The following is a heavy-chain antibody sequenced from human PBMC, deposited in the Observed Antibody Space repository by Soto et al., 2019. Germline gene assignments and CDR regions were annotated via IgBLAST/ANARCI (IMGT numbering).Heavy chain of an antibody. D-gene: IGHD5-12*01. V-gene: IGHV4-30-2*01. J-gene: IGHJ5*02. Sequence: QLQLQESGSGLVKPSQTLSLTCAVSGGSISSGGYSWSWILQPPGKGLEWIGYIYHSGSTYYNPSLKSRVTISVDRSKNQFSLKLSSVTAADTAVYYCAKGGYSGYHNNWFDPWGQGTLVTVSS. CDR3: AKGGYSGYHNNWFDP. CDR1: GGSISSGGYS. CDR2: IYHSGST.